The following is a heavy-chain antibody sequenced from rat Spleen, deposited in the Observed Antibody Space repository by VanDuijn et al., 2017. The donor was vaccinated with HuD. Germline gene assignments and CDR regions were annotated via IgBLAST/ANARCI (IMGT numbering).Heavy chain of an antibody. J-gene: IGHJ2*01. D-gene: IGHD3-2*01. CDR2: ISHSGGST. Sequence: EVQLVESGGGLVQPGRSLKLSCAASGFSFSNYGMHWIRQAPTKGLEWLTSISHSGGSTYYRDSVKGRFTISRDNAKSTLYLQMDSLRSEDTATYYCATDRGGPKDWGQGVMVTVSS. V-gene: IGHV5-19*01. CDR3: ATDRGGPKD. CDR1: GFSFSNYG.